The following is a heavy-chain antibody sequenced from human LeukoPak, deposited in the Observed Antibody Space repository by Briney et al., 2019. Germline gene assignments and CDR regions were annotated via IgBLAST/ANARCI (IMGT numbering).Heavy chain of an antibody. J-gene: IGHJ4*02. CDR2: IRSKAYGGTA. V-gene: IGHV3-49*04. D-gene: IGHD1-26*01. CDR1: GFTFGDYA. CDR3: TKSGTAIVGTTAAYYFDY. Sequence: GGSLRLSCTASGFTFGDYAMSWVRQASGKGLGWVGFIRSKAYGGTAEYAASVKGRFTISRDDSKSIAYLQMNSLKTEDTAVYYCTKSGTAIVGTTAAYYFDYWGQGTLVTVSS.